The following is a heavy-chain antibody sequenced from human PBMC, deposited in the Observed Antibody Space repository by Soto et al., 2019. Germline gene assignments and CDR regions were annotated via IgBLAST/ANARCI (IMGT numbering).Heavy chain of an antibody. Sequence: QVQLVESGGGVVQPGRSLGLSCAASGFTFSSYGMHWVRQAPGKGLEWVAVIWYDGSNKYYADSVKGRFTISRDNSKNTLYLQMNSLRAEDTAVYYCASISAAGTGLNFDYWGQGTLVTVSS. J-gene: IGHJ4*02. CDR2: IWYDGSNK. V-gene: IGHV3-33*01. CDR1: GFTFSSYG. CDR3: ASISAAGTGLNFDY. D-gene: IGHD6-13*01.